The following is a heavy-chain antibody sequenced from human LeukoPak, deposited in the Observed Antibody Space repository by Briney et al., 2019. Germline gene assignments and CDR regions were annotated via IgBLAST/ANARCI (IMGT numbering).Heavy chain of an antibody. D-gene: IGHD3-22*01. CDR3: AKGRRGSSYVHYFDT. V-gene: IGHV3-30*18. J-gene: IGHJ1*01. CDR2: ISFHGANE. CDR1: GFNFSAYG. Sequence: GGSLRLSSTASGFNFSAYGMHRVRQAPGKGLDWVAVISFHGANEYYADSVKGRFTISRDNSNNTLYLQMNSVRAEDTAVYYCAKGRRGSSYVHYFDTWGQGTLVIVSS.